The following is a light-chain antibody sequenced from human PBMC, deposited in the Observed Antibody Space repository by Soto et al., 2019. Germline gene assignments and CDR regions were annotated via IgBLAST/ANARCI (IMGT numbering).Light chain of an antibody. J-gene: IGLJ1*01. CDR1: SSNIGAGYD. V-gene: IGLV1-40*01. CDR3: CSNAVGSTYV. CDR2: GNS. Sequence: QSVLTQPPSVSGAPGQRVTISCTGSSSNIGAGYDVHWYQQLPGTAPKLLIYGNSNRPSGVPDRFSGSKSGTSASLAITGLQAEDEADYYCCSNAVGSTYVFGTGTKVTVL.